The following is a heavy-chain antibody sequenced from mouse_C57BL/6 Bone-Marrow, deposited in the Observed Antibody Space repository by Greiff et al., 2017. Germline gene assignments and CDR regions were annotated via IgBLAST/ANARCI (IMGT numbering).Heavy chain of an antibody. V-gene: IGHV1-9*01. J-gene: IGHJ4*01. CDR1: GYTFTGYW. CDR3: ARYYGKGDYAMDY. Sequence: QVQLQQPGAELMKPGASVKLSCTATGYTFTGYWIEWVKQRPGHGLEWIGEILPGSGSTNYNEKFKGKATFTADTSSNTAYMQISSLTTEDSAIYDCARYYGKGDYAMDYWGQGTSVTVSS. D-gene: IGHD2-1*01. CDR2: ILPGSGST.